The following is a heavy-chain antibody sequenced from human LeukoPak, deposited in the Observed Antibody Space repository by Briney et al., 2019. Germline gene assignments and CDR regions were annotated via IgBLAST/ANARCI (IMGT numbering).Heavy chain of an antibody. D-gene: IGHD6-19*01. CDR3: ARGSGLAFRGGWDDAFDI. CDR2: IYHSGST. V-gene: IGHV4-30-2*01. Sequence: SETLSLTCAVSGGSISSGGYSWSWIRQPPGKGLEWIGYIYHSGSTYYNPSLKSRVTISVDRSKNQFSLKLSSVTAADTAVYYCARGSGLAFRGGWDDAFDIWGRGTMVTVSS. CDR1: GGSISSGGYS. J-gene: IGHJ3*02.